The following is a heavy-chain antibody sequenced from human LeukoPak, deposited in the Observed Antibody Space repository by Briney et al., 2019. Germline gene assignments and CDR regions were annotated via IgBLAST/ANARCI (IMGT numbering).Heavy chain of an antibody. CDR3: ARDGPKVRYGMDV. J-gene: IGHJ6*02. Sequence: GGSLRLSCVASGFTFSSYSMNWVRQAPGKGLEWVSSISSSSSYIYYADSVKGRFTISRDNAKNSLYLQMNSLRAEDTAVYYCARDGPKVRYGMDVWGQGTTVTVSS. V-gene: IGHV3-21*01. CDR2: ISSSSSYI. CDR1: GFTFSSYS.